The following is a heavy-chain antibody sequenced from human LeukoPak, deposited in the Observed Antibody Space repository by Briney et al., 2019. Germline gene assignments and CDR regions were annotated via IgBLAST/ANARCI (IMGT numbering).Heavy chain of an antibody. CDR1: GGSISSYY. D-gene: IGHD3-10*01. V-gene: IGHV4-59*12. J-gene: IGHJ5*02. CDR2: IYYSGST. CDR3: ARDPGPYGSGSYYKIYNWFDP. Sequence: PSETLSLTCTVSGGSISSYYWTWIRQPPGKRLEWIGYIYYSGSTNYNPSLKSRLTISLDTSKNQFSLKLSSVTAADTAVYYCARDPGPYGSGSYYKIYNWFDPWGQGTLVTVSS.